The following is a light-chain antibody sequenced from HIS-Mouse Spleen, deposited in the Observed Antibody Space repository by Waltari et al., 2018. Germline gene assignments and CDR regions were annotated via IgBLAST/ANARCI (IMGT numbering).Light chain of an antibody. V-gene: IGLV1-51*01. J-gene: IGLJ2*01. Sequence: QSVLTQPPSVSAAPGQKVTISCSGSISNIGNTYVSWYQQLPGTAPKLLIYDNNKRPSGFPDRFSGSKSGTSATLGITGLQTGDEADYYCGTWDSSLSAVVFGGGTKLTVL. CDR3: GTWDSSLSAVV. CDR2: DNN. CDR1: ISNIGNTY.